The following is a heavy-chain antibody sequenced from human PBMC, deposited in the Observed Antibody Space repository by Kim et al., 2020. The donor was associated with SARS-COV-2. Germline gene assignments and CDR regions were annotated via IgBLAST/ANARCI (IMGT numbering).Heavy chain of an antibody. V-gene: IGHV3-9*01. J-gene: IGHJ4*01. CDR2: ISWNSGSI. CDR3: VKATLAAVSYYYFDY. D-gene: IGHD6-19*01. Sequence: GGSLRLSCAASGFTFDDYAMHWVRQAPGKGLEWVSGISWNSGSIGYADSVKGRFTISRDNAKNSLYLQMNSLRAEDTAVYYCVKATLAAVSYYYFDYWG. CDR1: GFTFDDYA.